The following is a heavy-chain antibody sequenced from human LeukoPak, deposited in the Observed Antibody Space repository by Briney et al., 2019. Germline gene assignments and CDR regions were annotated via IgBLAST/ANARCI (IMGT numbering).Heavy chain of an antibody. D-gene: IGHD3-10*01. Sequence: SETLSLTCTVSGGSISSYYWGWIRQPPGKGLEWIGSIYYSGSTYYNPSLKSRVTISVDTSKNQFSLKLSSVTAADTAVYYCASMEGDYYYMDVWGKGTTVTVSS. V-gene: IGHV4-39*07. CDR2: IYYSGST. CDR1: GGSISSYY. CDR3: ASMEGDYYYMDV. J-gene: IGHJ6*03.